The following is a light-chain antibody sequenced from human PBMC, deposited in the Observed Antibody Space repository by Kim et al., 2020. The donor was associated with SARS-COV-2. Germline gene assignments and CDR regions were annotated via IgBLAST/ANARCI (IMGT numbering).Light chain of an antibody. Sequence: LTQDPAVSVALGQTVRITCQGDSLRNYYASWYQQQPGQAPVLVIHGKNNRPSGIPDRFSASNSGNTASLTITGAQAEDEADYYCNSRDSSGNHVVFGGGTKVTVL. CDR2: GKN. V-gene: IGLV3-19*01. J-gene: IGLJ3*02. CDR1: SLRNYY. CDR3: NSRDSSGNHVV.